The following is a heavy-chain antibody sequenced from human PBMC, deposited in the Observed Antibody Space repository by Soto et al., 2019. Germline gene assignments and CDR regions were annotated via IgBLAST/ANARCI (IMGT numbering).Heavy chain of an antibody. CDR1: GFTFSNYA. D-gene: IGHD6-19*01. CDR3: ARREQSDYYYMDV. V-gene: IGHV3-64*01. CDR2: ISSNGVGT. Sequence: EVQLVESGGGLVQPGGSLRLSCAASGFTFSNYAMDWVRQAPGKVLEYVSGISSNGVGTYYANSVKDRFTISRDNAKNTLHLQMGSLRAEDMDVYYCARREQSDYYYMDVWGKGTSVTVSS. J-gene: IGHJ6*03.